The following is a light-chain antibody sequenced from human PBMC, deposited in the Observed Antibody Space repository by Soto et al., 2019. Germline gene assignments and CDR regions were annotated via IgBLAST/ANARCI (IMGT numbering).Light chain of an antibody. CDR2: DAS. J-gene: IGKJ1*01. V-gene: IGKV3-20*01. CDR1: QSIPNNY. Sequence: EIVLTQSPGTLSLSPGERATLSCRASQSIPNNYLAWYQQKPGQAPRLLIDDASNRATDIPGRFSGSGSGTDFTLTISSLEPEDLAVYYCQQCATVPLTFGQGTRVEIK. CDR3: QQCATVPLT.